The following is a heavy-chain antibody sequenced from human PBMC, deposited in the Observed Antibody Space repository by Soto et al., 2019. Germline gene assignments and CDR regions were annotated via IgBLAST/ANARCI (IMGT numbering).Heavy chain of an antibody. Sequence: QVQLVQSGAEVKKPGSSVKVSCKASGGTFSSYAISWVRQAPGQGLEWMGGIIPIFGTANYAQKFQGRVTLTEDQSRTTAYMERSSLRSEDTAGYYCARVGYCISTSCYGARDAFDIWGQGTMVTVSA. D-gene: IGHD2-2*01. V-gene: IGHV1-69*12. CDR3: ARVGYCISTSCYGARDAFDI. CDR2: IIPIFGTA. CDR1: GGTFSSYA. J-gene: IGHJ3*02.